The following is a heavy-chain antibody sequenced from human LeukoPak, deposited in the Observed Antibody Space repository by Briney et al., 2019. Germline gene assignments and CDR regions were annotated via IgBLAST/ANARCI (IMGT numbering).Heavy chain of an antibody. D-gene: IGHD3-10*01. V-gene: IGHV4-61*09. Sequence: PSQTLSLTCTVSGGSISSGSYYWSWIRQPAGKGLEWIGEINHSGSTNYNPSLKSRVTISVDTSKNQFSLKLSSVTAADTAVYYCARGRLYQGFDPWGQGTLVTVSS. CDR3: ARGRLYQGFDP. CDR1: GGSISSGSYY. J-gene: IGHJ5*02. CDR2: INHSGST.